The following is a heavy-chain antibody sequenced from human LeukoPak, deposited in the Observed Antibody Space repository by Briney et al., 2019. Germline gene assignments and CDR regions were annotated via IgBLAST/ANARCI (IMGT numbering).Heavy chain of an antibody. CDR2: IMYDGSQK. V-gene: IGHV3-7*01. CDR1: GFTFSTYW. Sequence: GGSLRLSCAASGFTFSTYWMTWVRQAPGKGLEWVASIMYDGSQKYYVDSVKGRFTVSRDNAKNSLYLQMNSLSVEDTAVYYCARAMVTTVRFYYYYYMDVWGKGTTVTVSS. CDR3: ARAMVTTVRFYYYYYMDV. J-gene: IGHJ6*03. D-gene: IGHD4-17*01.